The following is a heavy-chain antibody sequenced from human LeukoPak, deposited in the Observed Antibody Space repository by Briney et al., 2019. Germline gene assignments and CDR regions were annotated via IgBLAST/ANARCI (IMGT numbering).Heavy chain of an antibody. V-gene: IGHV1-24*01. CDR1: GGTFSSYA. CDR3: ATEANPYNLY. J-gene: IGHJ4*02. D-gene: IGHD5-24*01. Sequence: ASVKVSCKASGGTFSSYAISWVRQAPGQGLEWMGGFDPEDGETIYAQKFQGRVTMTEDTSTDTAYMELSSLRSEDTAVYYCATEANPYNLYWGQGTLVTVSS. CDR2: FDPEDGET.